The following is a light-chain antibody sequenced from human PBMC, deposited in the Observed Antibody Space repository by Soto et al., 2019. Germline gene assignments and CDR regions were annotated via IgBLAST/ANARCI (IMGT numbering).Light chain of an antibody. CDR1: SSDIGAYDY. CDR3: ASYADSSARDYV. CDR2: DVS. V-gene: IGLV2-14*03. Sequence: QSALTQPASVSGSPGQSITISCTGTSSDIGAYDYVSWYQQHPGGVPKLLIFDVSSRPSGVSSRFSGSKSGNTASLTISGLQADDESDYYCASYADSSARDYVFGGGTKLTVL. J-gene: IGLJ1*01.